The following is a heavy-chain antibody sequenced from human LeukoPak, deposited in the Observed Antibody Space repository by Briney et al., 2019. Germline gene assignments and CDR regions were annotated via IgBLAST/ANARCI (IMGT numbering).Heavy chain of an antibody. V-gene: IGHV3-48*03. D-gene: IGHD6-19*01. CDR2: ISISGSTT. Sequence: GGSLRLSCAASGFTFSSYEMQWVRQAPGKGLEWVSYISISGSTTHYADSGKGRFSTSRDNAKNSLYLQMNSLRAEDTAVYYWAKRRIAEADSRAFDYWGQGTLVTVSS. CDR1: GFTFSSYE. CDR3: AKRRIAEADSRAFDY. J-gene: IGHJ4*02.